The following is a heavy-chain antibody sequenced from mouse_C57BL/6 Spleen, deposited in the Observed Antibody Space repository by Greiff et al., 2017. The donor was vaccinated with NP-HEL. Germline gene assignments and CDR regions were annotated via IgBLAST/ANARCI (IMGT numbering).Heavy chain of an antibody. V-gene: IGHV5-4*01. CDR2: ISDGGSYT. CDR1: GFTFSSYA. CDR3: ARRDGNYVYYFDY. D-gene: IGHD2-1*01. J-gene: IGHJ2*01. Sequence: DVQLVESGGGLVKPGGSLKLSCAASGFTFSSYAMSWVRQTPEKRLEWVATISDGGSYTYYPDNVKGRFTISRDNAKNNLYLQMSHLKSEDTAMYYCARRDGNYVYYFDYWGQGTTLTVSS.